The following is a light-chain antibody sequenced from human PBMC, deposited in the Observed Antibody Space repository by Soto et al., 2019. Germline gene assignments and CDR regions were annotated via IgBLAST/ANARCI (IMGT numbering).Light chain of an antibody. V-gene: IGKV3-15*01. CDR2: GAS. CDR3: QQYNTCPRT. Sequence: EIVMTQSPSTMSVSPGERATLSCMASQSFSSDLAWYHQKPGHAHRLLLYGASTRATGIPARFSGSGSGTEFTLTISSLQSEDFAVYYCQQYNTCPRTFGQANTVEIK. J-gene: IGKJ1*01. CDR1: QSFSSD.